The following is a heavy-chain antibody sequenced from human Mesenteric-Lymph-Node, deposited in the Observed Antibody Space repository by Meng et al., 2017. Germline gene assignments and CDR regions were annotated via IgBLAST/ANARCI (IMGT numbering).Heavy chain of an antibody. CDR1: GDSVSSNGAA. CDR2: TYYRSKWHT. D-gene: IGHD5-24*01. J-gene: IGHJ4*02. V-gene: IGHV6-1*01. Sequence: QVQLQQSGPGLGKPSQTLSLPCVISGDSVSSNGAAWNWIRQSPSRGLEWLGRTYYRSKWHTDYADSVKSRIVIIPDTSKNQFSLQLNAVTPEDTAMYYCARDSLVEIATINYIDYWGQGTLVTVSS. CDR3: ARDSLVEIATINYIDY.